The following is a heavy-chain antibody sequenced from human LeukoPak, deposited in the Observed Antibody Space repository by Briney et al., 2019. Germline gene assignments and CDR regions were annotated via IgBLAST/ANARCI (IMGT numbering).Heavy chain of an antibody. V-gene: IGHV4-4*07. J-gene: IGHJ3*02. CDR1: GGSVGSYY. CDR3: ARGARGSSYAFDI. Sequence: PSETLSLTCTVSGGSVGSYYWTWIRQPAGKPMEWLGRISGTGTTNYNPSLKSRLTMSVDTSKNQFSLRLTSVTAADTAVYYCARGARGSSYAFDIWGQGSRVIVSS. D-gene: IGHD2-2*01. CDR2: ISGTGTT.